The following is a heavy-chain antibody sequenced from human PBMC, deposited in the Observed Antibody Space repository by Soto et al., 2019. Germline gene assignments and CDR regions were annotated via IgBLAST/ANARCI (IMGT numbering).Heavy chain of an antibody. V-gene: IGHV1-46*03. CDR3: ASFKGIAAAGDFDY. CDR2: INPSGGST. Sequence: ASVKVSCKASGYTFTSDYMHWVRQATGQGLEWMGIINPSGGSTSYAQKFQGRVTMTRDTSTSTVYMELSSLRSEDRAVYYCASFKGIAAAGDFDYWGQGTLVTVSS. D-gene: IGHD6-13*01. J-gene: IGHJ4*02. CDR1: GYTFTSDY.